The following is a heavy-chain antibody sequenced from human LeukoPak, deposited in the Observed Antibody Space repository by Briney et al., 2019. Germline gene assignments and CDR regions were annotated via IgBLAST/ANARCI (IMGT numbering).Heavy chain of an antibody. D-gene: IGHD3-3*01. CDR3: ARDARYDFWSGYYRVVRGYYYYGMDV. Sequence: ASVKVSCKASGYTFTSYGISWVRQAPGQGLEWMGWISAYNGNTNYAQKLQGRVTMTTDTSTSTAYMELRSLRSDDTAVYYCARDARYDFWSGYYRVVRGYYYYGMDVWGQGTTVTVSS. J-gene: IGHJ6*02. V-gene: IGHV1-18*01. CDR2: ISAYNGNT. CDR1: GYTFTSYG.